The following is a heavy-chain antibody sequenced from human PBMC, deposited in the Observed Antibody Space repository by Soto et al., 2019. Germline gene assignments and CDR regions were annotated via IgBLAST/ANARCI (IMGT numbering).Heavy chain of an antibody. CDR2: ISGSGGST. CDR3: ARFYYDSSGYLPSPYYYYYGMDG. V-gene: IGHV3-23*01. Sequence: GGSLRLSCAASGFTFSSYAMSWVRQAPGKGLEWVSAISGSGGSTYYADSVKDRFTISRDNAKNSLYLQMNSLRAEDTAVYYCARFYYDSSGYLPSPYYYYYGMDGWGQGTTVTVSS. D-gene: IGHD3-22*01. J-gene: IGHJ6*02. CDR1: GFTFSSYA.